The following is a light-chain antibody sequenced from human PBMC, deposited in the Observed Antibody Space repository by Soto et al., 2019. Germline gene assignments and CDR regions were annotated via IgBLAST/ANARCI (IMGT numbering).Light chain of an antibody. CDR3: QQRSNWPWT. V-gene: IGKV3-11*01. Sequence: EIVLTQYPATLSLSRWERATLSCRASQSVSSYLAWYQQKPGQAPRLLIYDASNRATGIPARFSGSGSGTDFTLTISSLEPEDFAVYYCQQRSNWPWTFGQGTKVDIK. CDR2: DAS. J-gene: IGKJ1*01. CDR1: QSVSSY.